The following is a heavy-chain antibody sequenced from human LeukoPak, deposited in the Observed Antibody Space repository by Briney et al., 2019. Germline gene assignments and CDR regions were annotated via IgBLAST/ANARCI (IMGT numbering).Heavy chain of an antibody. D-gene: IGHD3-10*01. CDR3: TSFYGSGSYYYYYMDV. CDR1: GFTFSGSA. CDR2: IRSKANSYAT. J-gene: IGHJ6*03. V-gene: IGHV3-73*01. Sequence: AGGSLRLSCAASGFTFSGSAMHWVRQASGKGLEWVGRIRSKANSYATAYAASVKGRFTISRDDSKNTAYLQMNSLKTEDTAVYYCTSFYGSGSYYYYYMDVWGKGTTVTISS.